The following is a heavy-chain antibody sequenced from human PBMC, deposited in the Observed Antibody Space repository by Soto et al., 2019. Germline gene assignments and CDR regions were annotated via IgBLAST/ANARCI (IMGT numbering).Heavy chain of an antibody. CDR2: VNPSGGHT. V-gene: IGHV1-46*01. J-gene: IGHJ4*02. Sequence: QVQLMQSGAEVKKPGASVKVSCKASGDTFTDYYIHWVRQAPGQGLEWMGTVNPSGGHTTYAQHFLGRVTMTRDTSTSTVHMELTSLTSDDTAIYYCARGGLVVVVTAALDYWGQGPLVTVSS. CDR3: ARGGLVVVVTAALDY. CDR1: GDTFTDYY. D-gene: IGHD2-21*02.